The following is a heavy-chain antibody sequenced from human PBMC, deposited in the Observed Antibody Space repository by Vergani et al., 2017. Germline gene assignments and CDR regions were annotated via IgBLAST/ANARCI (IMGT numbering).Heavy chain of an antibody. Sequence: QVQVVQSGAEVKKSGASVKVSCKSSGYTFSNYYMHWVRQAPGQGLEWKGIINPSGGHTNYAQKFQGRVTMTRDTSTSTVYMEQSSLRSEDTAIYYCAREDYGILTGYRYWGKGTLVTVSA. D-gene: IGHD3-9*01. J-gene: IGHJ4*02. CDR3: AREDYGILTGYRY. V-gene: IGHV1-46*03. CDR1: GYTFSNYY. CDR2: INPSGGHT.